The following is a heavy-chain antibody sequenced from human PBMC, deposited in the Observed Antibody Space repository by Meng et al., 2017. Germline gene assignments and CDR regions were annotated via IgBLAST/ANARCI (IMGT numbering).Heavy chain of an antibody. Sequence: QVQLQQSGAGLLKPSATLSLTCAVYGGSFSGYYWSWIRQPPGKGLEWIGEINHSGSTNYNPSLKSRVTISVDTSKNQFSLKLSSVTAADTAVYYCARGRSGTWPWYFDLWGRGTLVTVSS. J-gene: IGHJ2*01. CDR3: ARGRSGTWPWYFDL. D-gene: IGHD1-1*01. V-gene: IGHV4-34*01. CDR1: GGSFSGYY. CDR2: INHSGST.